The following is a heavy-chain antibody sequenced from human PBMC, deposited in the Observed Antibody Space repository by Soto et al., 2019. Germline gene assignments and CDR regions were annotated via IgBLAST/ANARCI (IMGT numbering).Heavy chain of an antibody. V-gene: IGHV3-30-3*01. D-gene: IGHD2-15*01. J-gene: IGHJ5*02. Sequence: GGSLRLSCAASGFTFSSYAMHWVRQAPGKGLEWVAVISYDGSNKYYADSVKGRFTISRDNSKNTLYLQMNSLRAEDTAVYYCARDRVGSSRGGGRRYNWFDPWGQGTLVTVSS. CDR1: GFTFSSYA. CDR2: ISYDGSNK. CDR3: ARDRVGSSRGGGRRYNWFDP.